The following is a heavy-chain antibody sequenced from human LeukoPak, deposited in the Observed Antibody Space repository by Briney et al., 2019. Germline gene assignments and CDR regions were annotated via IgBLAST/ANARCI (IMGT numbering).Heavy chain of an antibody. Sequence: SETLSLTCTVSGASVSSGSYYWSWIRQPAGEGLEWIGRFYPSGDTNYNPSLRNRVTISVDTPKNQLSLQLSSMTAADTAVYYCARESRIAEPGTLSWGPRPRYYYYMDVWGKGTTVTVSS. CDR1: GASVSSGSYY. D-gene: IGHD6-13*01. V-gene: IGHV4-61*02. J-gene: IGHJ6*03. CDR3: ARESRIAEPGTLSWGPRPRYYYYMDV. CDR2: FYPSGDT.